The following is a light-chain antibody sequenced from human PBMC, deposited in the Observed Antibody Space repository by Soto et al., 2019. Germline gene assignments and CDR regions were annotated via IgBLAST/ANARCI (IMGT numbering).Light chain of an antibody. CDR1: QSVSSS. J-gene: IGKJ4*01. Sequence: EIVLTQSQATLSLSPGERATLSCRASQSVSSSLAWYQQKPGQAPRLLIYDAINRASGIPARFSGSGSGTDFTLTISSLEPEDFAVYYCQQRSNWPLTFGGGTKVDIK. V-gene: IGKV3-11*01. CDR2: DAI. CDR3: QQRSNWPLT.